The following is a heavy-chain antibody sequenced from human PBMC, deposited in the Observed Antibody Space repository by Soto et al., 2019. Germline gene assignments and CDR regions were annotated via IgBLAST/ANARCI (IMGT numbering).Heavy chain of an antibody. CDR2: ITYDGSNK. V-gene: IGHV3-30*18. D-gene: IGHD3-10*01. J-gene: IGHJ3*02. CDR3: AKDWRESLPGDAFDI. CDR1: GFTFSSYD. Sequence: QVQLVESGGGVVQPGRSLRLSCAASGFTFSSYDMHWVRQAPGKGLEWVGVITYDGSNKFYADSVKGRFTISRENSKNTLYLQMNSLRAEDAAVYYCAKDWRESLPGDAFDIWGQGTMVTVSS.